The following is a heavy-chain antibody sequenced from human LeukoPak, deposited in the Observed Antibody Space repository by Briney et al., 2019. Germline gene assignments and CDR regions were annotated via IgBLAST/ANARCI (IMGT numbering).Heavy chain of an antibody. CDR1: GGSISSGGYY. CDR3: ARGHGVGYDYVWGSYRYTRRTKFDY. CDR2: IYYSGST. D-gene: IGHD3-16*02. Sequence: SETLSLTCTVSGGSISSGGYYWSWIRQHPGKGLEWIGYIYYSGSTYYNPSLKSRVTISVDTSKNQFSLKLSSVTAADTAVYYCARGHGVGYDYVWGSYRYTRRTKFDYWGQGTLVTVSS. V-gene: IGHV4-31*03. J-gene: IGHJ4*02.